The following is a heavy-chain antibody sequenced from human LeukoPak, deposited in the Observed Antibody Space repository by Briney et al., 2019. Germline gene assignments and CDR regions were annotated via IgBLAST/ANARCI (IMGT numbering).Heavy chain of an antibody. Sequence: PSETLSLACTVSGDSISTYYWTWIRQPAGKGLEWIGRISTSGSTNYNPSLKSRVTMSVDTSKNQFPLKLSSVTAADTAVYYCARGGSGSYSAFDFWGQGTLVTVSS. J-gene: IGHJ4*02. CDR1: GDSISTYY. CDR3: ARGGSGSYSAFDF. D-gene: IGHD1-26*01. CDR2: ISTSGST. V-gene: IGHV4-4*07.